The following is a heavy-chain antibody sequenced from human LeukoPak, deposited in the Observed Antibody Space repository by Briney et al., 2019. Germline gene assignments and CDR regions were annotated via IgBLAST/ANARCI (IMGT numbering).Heavy chain of an antibody. CDR3: ARGWSMEV. D-gene: IGHD3-3*01. CDR2: IKQDGSEK. V-gene: IGHV3-7*01. Sequence: GGSLRLSCAASGFSFSSHWMSWVRQAPGKGLECVANIKQDGSEKNYVDSVKGRFTIARDNAKNSLDLQMDSLRAEDTAVYYCARGWSMEVWGQGTTVTVSS. CDR1: GFSFSSHW. J-gene: IGHJ6*02.